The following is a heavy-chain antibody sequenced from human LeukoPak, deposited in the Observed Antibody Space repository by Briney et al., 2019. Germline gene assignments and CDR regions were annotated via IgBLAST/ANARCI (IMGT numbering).Heavy chain of an antibody. J-gene: IGHJ6*03. CDR2: INHSGST. Sequence: PSETLSLTCTVSGYSISSGYYWGWIRQPPGKGLEWIGEINHSGSTNYNPSLKSRVTISVDTSKNQFSLKLSSVTAADTAVYYCARGRGRYYYYYYMDVWGKGTTVTVSS. D-gene: IGHD3-10*01. CDR3: ARGRGRYYYYYYMDV. V-gene: IGHV4-38-2*02. CDR1: GYSISSGYY.